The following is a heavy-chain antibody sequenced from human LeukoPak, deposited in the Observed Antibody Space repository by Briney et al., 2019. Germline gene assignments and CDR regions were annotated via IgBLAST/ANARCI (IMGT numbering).Heavy chain of an antibody. V-gene: IGHV1-18*01. D-gene: IGHD3-3*01. CDR1: GYTFTSYG. J-gene: IGHJ5*02. CDR2: ISAYNGNT. Sequence: ASVKVSCKASGYTFTSYGISWVRPAPGQGLEWMGWISAYNGNTNYAQKLQGRVTMTTDTSTSTAYMELRRLRSDDTAVYYCARGQITIFGVVIGWFDPWGQGTLVTVSS. CDR3: ARGQITIFGVVIGWFDP.